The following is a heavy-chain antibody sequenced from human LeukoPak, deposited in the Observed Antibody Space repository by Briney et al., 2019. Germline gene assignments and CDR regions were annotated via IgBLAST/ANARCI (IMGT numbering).Heavy chain of an antibody. CDR1: GFTFSSYA. V-gene: IGHV3-23*01. CDR2: ISGSGGST. Sequence: GGSLRLSCAASGFTFSSYAMSWVRQAPGKGLEWVSAISGSGGSTYYADSVKGRFTISRDNSKNTLYLQMNSLRAEDTAVYYCEASTTYYYYGMDVWGQGTTVTVSS. J-gene: IGHJ6*02. D-gene: IGHD1-14*01. CDR3: EASTTYYYYGMDV.